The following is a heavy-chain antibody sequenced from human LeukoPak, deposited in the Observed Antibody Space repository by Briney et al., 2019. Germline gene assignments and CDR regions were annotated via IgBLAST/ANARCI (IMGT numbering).Heavy chain of an antibody. CDR3: ARASPGYSSSWYLDKFENWFDL. V-gene: IGHV4-39*07. D-gene: IGHD6-13*01. CDR1: GGSISSSSYY. Sequence: PSETLSLTCTVSGGSISSSSYYWGWIRQPPGKGLEWIGSIYYSGSTYYNPSLKSRVTISVDTSKNQFSLKLSSVTAADTAVYYCARASPGYSSSWYLDKFENWFDLWGQGTLVTVSS. J-gene: IGHJ5*02. CDR2: IYYSGST.